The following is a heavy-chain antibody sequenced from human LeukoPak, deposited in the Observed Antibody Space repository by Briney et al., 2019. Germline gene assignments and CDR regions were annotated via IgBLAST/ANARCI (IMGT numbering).Heavy chain of an antibody. V-gene: IGHV1-18*01. CDR3: ARVGYDFWSGYYTGGYYFDY. J-gene: IGHJ4*02. CDR2: ISAYNGNT. CDR1: SYTFTSYG. D-gene: IGHD3-3*01. Sequence: ASVKVSCKASSYTFTSYGISWVRQAPGQGLEWMGWISAYNGNTNYAQKLKGRVTMTTDTSTNTAYMELRSLRSDDTAVYYCARVGYDFWSGYYTGGYYFDYWGQGTLVTVSS.